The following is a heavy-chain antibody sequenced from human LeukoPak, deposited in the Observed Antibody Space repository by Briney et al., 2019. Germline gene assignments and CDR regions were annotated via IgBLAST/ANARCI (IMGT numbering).Heavy chain of an antibody. J-gene: IGHJ4*02. CDR3: ARDLERFPYPPGRYFDY. CDR2: IAPSSGTT. Sequence: ASVKVSCKASGYTFTSNYMHWVRQAPGQGLEWMGVIAPSSGTTSYAQKFQGRVTMTRDTSTSTLYMELRSLRSDDTAVYYCARDLERFPYPPGRYFDYWGQGTLVTVSS. V-gene: IGHV1-46*01. D-gene: IGHD1-1*01. CDR1: GYTFTSNY.